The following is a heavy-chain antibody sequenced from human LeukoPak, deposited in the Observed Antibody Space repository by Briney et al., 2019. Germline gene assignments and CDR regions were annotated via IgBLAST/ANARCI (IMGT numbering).Heavy chain of an antibody. CDR1: GGSVSSGRYY. D-gene: IGHD2-21*01. Sequence: SETLSLTCTVSGGSVSSGRYYWSWIRQPPGKGLEWIGYFYYSGSTNYNPSLKSRVTTSVDTSKKQFSLKLRSVTAADTAVYYCARSVSWGLLVRDDAFDIWGQGTMVTVSS. CDR2: FYYSGST. CDR3: ARSVSWGLLVRDDAFDI. V-gene: IGHV4-61*01. J-gene: IGHJ3*02.